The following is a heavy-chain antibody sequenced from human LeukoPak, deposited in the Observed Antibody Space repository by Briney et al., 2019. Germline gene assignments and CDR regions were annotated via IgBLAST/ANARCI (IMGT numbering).Heavy chain of an antibody. D-gene: IGHD3-22*01. V-gene: IGHV1-69*06. CDR1: GGTFSSYA. CDR3: ARDIGDSSGPRRYNWFDP. Sequence: ASVKVSCKASGGTFSSYAISWVRQAPGQGLEWMGGIIPIFGTANHAQKFQGRVTITADKSTSTAYMELSSLRSEDTAVYYCARDIGDSSGPRRYNWFDPWGQGTLATVSS. CDR2: IIPIFGTA. J-gene: IGHJ5*02.